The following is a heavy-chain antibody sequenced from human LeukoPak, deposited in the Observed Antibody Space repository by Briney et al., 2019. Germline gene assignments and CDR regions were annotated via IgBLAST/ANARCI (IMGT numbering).Heavy chain of an antibody. J-gene: IGHJ4*02. CDR1: GGSVSNYF. CDR3: ARDLYFYGSGSLADY. V-gene: IGHV4-59*02. Sequence: SETLSLTCTVSGGSVSNYFWSWIRQPPGKGLECIGHIYYSDSTNYNPSLKSRVTLSLDTPKNQFSLKLSSVTAADTAVYYCARDLYFYGSGSLADYWGQGTLVTVPS. CDR2: IYYSDST. D-gene: IGHD3-10*01.